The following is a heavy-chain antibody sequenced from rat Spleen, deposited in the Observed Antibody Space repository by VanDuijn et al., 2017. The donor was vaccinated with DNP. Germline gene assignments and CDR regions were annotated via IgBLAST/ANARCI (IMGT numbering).Heavy chain of an antibody. D-gene: IGHD1-1*01. CDR3: ARSGQPQSPFDY. V-gene: IGHV5-31*01. Sequence: EVKLVESGGGLVQPGRSLKLSCAASGFTFNNYWMTWIRQAPGKGLEWVASITNTGGSTYYPDSVKGRFTISRDNAKSTLYLQMNSLRSEDTATYYCARSGQPQSPFDYWGQGVMVTVSS. CDR1: GFTFNNYW. CDR2: ITNTGGST. J-gene: IGHJ2*01.